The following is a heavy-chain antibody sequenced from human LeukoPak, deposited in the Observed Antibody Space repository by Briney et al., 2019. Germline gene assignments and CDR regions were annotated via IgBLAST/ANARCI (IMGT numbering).Heavy chain of an antibody. V-gene: IGHV4-59*01. CDR3: ARGAAGYSYG. J-gene: IGHJ4*02. CDR2: IYYSGST. Sequence: NASETLSLTCTVSGGSISSYYWSWIRQPPGKGLEWIGHIYYSGSTNYNPPLKSRVTISIDTSKNQFSLRLSSVTAADTAVYYCARGAAGYSYGWGQGTLVTVSS. CDR1: GGSISSYY. D-gene: IGHD5-18*01.